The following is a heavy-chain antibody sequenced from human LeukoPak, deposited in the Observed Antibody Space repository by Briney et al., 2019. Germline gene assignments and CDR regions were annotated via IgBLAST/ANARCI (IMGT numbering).Heavy chain of an antibody. Sequence: GGSLRLSCAASGFTVSSNYMSWVRQAPGKGLEWVSVIYSGGGTYYADSVKGRFTISRDNSKNTLYLQMNSLRAEDTAVYYCGREKYYYDSSGSKVYTFDIWGQGTMVTVSS. CDR1: GFTVSSNY. J-gene: IGHJ3*02. D-gene: IGHD3-22*01. CDR2: IYSGGGT. V-gene: IGHV3-53*05. CDR3: GREKYYYDSSGSKVYTFDI.